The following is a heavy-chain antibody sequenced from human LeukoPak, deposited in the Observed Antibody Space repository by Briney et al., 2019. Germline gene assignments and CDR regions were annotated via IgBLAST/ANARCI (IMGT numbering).Heavy chain of an antibody. Sequence: PSETLSLTCTVSVGSISSGDYYWSWIRQPPGKGLEWIGYIYYSGSTYYKPSLKSRVTIAVDTSKNQFSLKLSSVTAADTAVYYCARGATVTTSYDYWGQGTLVTVSS. J-gene: IGHJ4*02. CDR2: IYYSGST. CDR1: VGSISSGDYY. V-gene: IGHV4-30-4*08. CDR3: ARGATVTTSYDY. D-gene: IGHD4-17*01.